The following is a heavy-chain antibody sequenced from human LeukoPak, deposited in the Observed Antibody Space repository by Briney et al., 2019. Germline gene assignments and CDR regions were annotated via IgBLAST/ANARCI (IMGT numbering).Heavy chain of an antibody. D-gene: IGHD5-12*01. CDR2: ISAYNGNT. CDR1: GYTFTSYG. J-gene: IGHJ6*02. V-gene: IGHV1-18*01. CDR3: ARDLRGYSGYDKYYYYGMDV. Sequence: GASVKVSCKAPGYTFTSYGISWVRQAPGQGLEWMGWISAYNGNTNYAQKLQGRVTMTTDTSTSTAYMELRSLRSDDTAVYYCARDLRGYSGYDKYYYYGMDVWGQGTTVTVSS.